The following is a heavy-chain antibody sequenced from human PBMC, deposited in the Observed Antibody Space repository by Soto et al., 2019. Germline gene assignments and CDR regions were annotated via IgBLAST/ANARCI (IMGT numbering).Heavy chain of an antibody. D-gene: IGHD3-22*01. J-gene: IGHJ4*02. V-gene: IGHV3-23*01. CDR3: AKVFSYYYDSTGYYDY. CDR2: ISGSGGST. CDR1: GFTFSSYV. Sequence: GGSLRLSCAASGFTFSSYVMSWVRQAPGKGLEWVSAISGSGGSTYYADSVKGRFTISRDNSKNTLYLQMNSRRAEYTAVYYCAKVFSYYYDSTGYYDYWGQGTLVTVSS.